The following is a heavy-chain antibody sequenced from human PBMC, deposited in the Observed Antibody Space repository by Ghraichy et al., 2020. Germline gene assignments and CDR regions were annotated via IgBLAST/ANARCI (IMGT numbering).Heavy chain of an antibody. Sequence: GGSLRLSCAASEFNFSDSAMHWVRQASGKGLEWVGRIRSKANNYATAYAASVKGRFTISRDDSKNTAYLQMNSLETEDTAVYYCTGTMVRGADNWFDPWGQGTLVTVSS. V-gene: IGHV3-73*01. J-gene: IGHJ5*02. CDR2: IRSKANNYAT. CDR1: EFNFSDSA. D-gene: IGHD3-10*01. CDR3: TGTMVRGADNWFDP.